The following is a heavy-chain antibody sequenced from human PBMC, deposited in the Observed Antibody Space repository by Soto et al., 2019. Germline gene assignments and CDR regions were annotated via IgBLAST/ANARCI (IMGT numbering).Heavy chain of an antibody. J-gene: IGHJ5*02. CDR3: AHGWGWFDP. CDR2: IYWDDDK. D-gene: IGHD1-26*01. V-gene: IGHV2-5*02. CDR1: GFSLSTSGVG. Sequence: QITLKESGPTLVKPTQTLTLTCTFSGFSLSTSGVGVGWIRQPPGKALEWLALIYWDDDKRYSPSLKSRLTITKDPSKNQVVLKMPNMDPVDTATYYCAHGWGWFDPWGQGTLVTVSS.